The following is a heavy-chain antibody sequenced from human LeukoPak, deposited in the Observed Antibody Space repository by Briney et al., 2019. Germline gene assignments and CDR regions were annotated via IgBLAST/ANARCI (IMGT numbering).Heavy chain of an antibody. CDR2: VKQDGSEK. CDR3: ARYGSIAAAGTFDY. D-gene: IGHD6-13*01. Sequence: GGSLRLSCAASGFTFSRFWMSWVRQAPGKGLEWVANVKQDGSEKYYVDSVKGRFTITRGNAKNSLYLQMNSLRAEDTAVYYCARYGSIAAAGTFDYWGQGTLVTVSS. V-gene: IGHV3-7*04. CDR1: GFTFSRFW. J-gene: IGHJ4*02.